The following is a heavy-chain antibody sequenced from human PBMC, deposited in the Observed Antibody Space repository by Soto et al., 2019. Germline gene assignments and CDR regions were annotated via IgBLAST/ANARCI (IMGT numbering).Heavy chain of an antibody. J-gene: IGHJ5*02. V-gene: IGHV3-11*01. Sequence: GGSLRLSCAASGFTFSDYYMSWFRQAPGKGLEWVSYISSSGSTIYYADSVKGRFTISRDNAKNSLYLQMNSLRAEDTAVYYCTRDPPGYCSGGSCYENWFDPWGQGTLVTVSS. CDR2: ISSSGSTI. CDR1: GFTFSDYY. D-gene: IGHD2-15*01. CDR3: TRDPPGYCSGGSCYENWFDP.